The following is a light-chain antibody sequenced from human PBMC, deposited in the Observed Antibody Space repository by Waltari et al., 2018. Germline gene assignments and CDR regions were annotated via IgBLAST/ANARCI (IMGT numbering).Light chain of an antibody. V-gene: IGLV1-40*01. CDR2: ENT. CDR1: ATNIASFR. CDR3: QSCDNSLRGSLL. J-gene: IGLJ3*02. Sequence: QSVLTHPPSASGAPGPSVTHSCTGGATNIASFRVHSYQHLPCRVPKLPIYENTNQPSGVPDRFSDAKSGTSAALAIEGRQPEDEGDYYCQSCDNSLRGSLLYGGGTKVTV.